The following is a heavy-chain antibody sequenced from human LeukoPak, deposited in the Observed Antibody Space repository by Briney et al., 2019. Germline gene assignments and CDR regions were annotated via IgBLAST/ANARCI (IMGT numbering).Heavy chain of an antibody. V-gene: IGHV1-2*02. Sequence: ASVKVSCKASGYTLTGYCMHWVRQAPGQGLEWLGWINTKSGATNYAQNFQGRVTMTRDTSMSTTYMELKRLRSDDAAVYYCARDLGISGWYAPPLGYFDYWGQGTLLTVSS. CDR1: GYTLTGYC. CDR3: ARDLGISGWYAPPLGYFDY. J-gene: IGHJ4*02. CDR2: INTKSGAT. D-gene: IGHD6-19*01.